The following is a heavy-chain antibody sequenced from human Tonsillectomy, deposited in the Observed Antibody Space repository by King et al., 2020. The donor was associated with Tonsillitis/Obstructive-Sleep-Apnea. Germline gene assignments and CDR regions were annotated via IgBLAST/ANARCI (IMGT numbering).Heavy chain of an antibody. D-gene: IGHD2-15*01. J-gene: IGHJ4*02. Sequence: VQLVESGAEVKKPGASVKVSCKASGYTFTRNYVHWVRQAPGQGLEWMGIINPSDGITTYAQKFKGRVTMTRDTSTSTVNMELSSLRAEDTAVYYCVRDDKDGRHLDYWGQGSLVSVSS. CDR1: GYTFTRNY. V-gene: IGHV1-46*01. CDR3: VRDDKDGRHLDY. CDR2: INPSDGIT.